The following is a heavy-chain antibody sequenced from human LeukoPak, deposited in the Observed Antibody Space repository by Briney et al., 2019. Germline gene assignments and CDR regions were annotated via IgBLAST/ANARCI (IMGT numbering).Heavy chain of an antibody. J-gene: IGHJ6*03. CDR3: ARGSRIAAAGRSWYYYYYMDV. CDR2: INPSGGST. D-gene: IGHD6-13*01. CDR1: GYTFTSYY. Sequence: ASVKLSCNASGYTFTSYYMHWVRQAPGQGLEWMGIINPSGGSTSNAQKFPGRVNMTRDTSTSTVYMELSSLRSEDTAVYYCARGSRIAAAGRSWYYYYYMDVWGKGTTVTVSS. V-gene: IGHV1-46*01.